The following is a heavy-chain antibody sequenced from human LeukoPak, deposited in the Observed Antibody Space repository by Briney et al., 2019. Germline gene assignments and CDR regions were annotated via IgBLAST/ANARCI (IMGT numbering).Heavy chain of an antibody. D-gene: IGHD2-8*02. Sequence: GGSLRLSCAASGFTFSSYWMSWVRQAPGKGLEWVANIKQDGSEKYYVDSVKGRFTISRDNAKNPLYLQMNSLRAEDTAVYYCARGYWSPYYYYMDVWGKGTTVTISS. J-gene: IGHJ6*03. V-gene: IGHV3-7*01. CDR1: GFTFSSYW. CDR2: IKQDGSEK. CDR3: ARGYWSPYYYYMDV.